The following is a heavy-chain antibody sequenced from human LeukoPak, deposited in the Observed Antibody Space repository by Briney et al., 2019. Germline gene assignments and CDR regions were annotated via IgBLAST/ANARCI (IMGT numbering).Heavy chain of an antibody. CDR1: GGSISSGGYY. CDR3: AKVARPNIAAAGLNFDY. J-gene: IGHJ4*02. D-gene: IGHD6-13*01. Sequence: SETLSLTCTVSGGSISSGGYYWSWIRQPPGKGLEWIGYIYHSGSTYYNPSLKSRVTISVDRSKNQFSLKLSSVTAADTAVYYCAKVARPNIAAAGLNFDYWGQGTLVTVSS. CDR2: IYHSGST. V-gene: IGHV4-30-2*01.